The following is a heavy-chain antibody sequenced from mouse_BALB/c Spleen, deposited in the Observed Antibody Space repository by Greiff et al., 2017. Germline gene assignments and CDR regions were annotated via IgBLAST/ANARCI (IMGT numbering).Heavy chain of an antibody. CDR2: ILPGSGST. Sequence: QVQLQQSGAELMKPGASVKISCKATGYTFSSYWIEWVKQRPGHGLEWIGEILPGSGSTNYNEKFKGEATFTADTSSSTAYMQLSSLTSEDSAVYFCARVGYDVTMDYWGQGTSVTVSS. J-gene: IGHJ4*01. CDR1: GYTFSSYW. V-gene: IGHV1-9*01. CDR3: ARVGYDVTMDY. D-gene: IGHD2-2*01.